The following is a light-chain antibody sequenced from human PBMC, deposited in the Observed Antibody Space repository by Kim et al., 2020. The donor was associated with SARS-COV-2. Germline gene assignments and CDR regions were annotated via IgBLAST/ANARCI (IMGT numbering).Light chain of an antibody. V-gene: IGKV1-12*01. CDR1: QYISRW. Sequence: DIQMTQSPSSVSASVGDRVTLTCRASQYISRWLAWYQQKPGKAPKLLIYAASSFQSGVPSRFSGSTSGTDFTLTISGLQPEDVATYYCQQANSFPLTFAGGTKVDIK. CDR2: AAS. J-gene: IGKJ4*01. CDR3: QQANSFPLT.